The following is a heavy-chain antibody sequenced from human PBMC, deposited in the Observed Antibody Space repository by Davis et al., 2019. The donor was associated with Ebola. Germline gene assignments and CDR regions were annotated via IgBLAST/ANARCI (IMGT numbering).Heavy chain of an antibody. D-gene: IGHD3-10*01. Sequence: MPSETLSLTCAVYGGSFSGYYWSWIRQLPGKGLEWIGEINHSGSTNYNPSLKSRVTISVDTSKNQFSLKLSSVTAADTAVYYCAREGYYYGSGSTNWFDPWGQGTLVTVSS. CDR1: GGSFSGYY. J-gene: IGHJ5*02. V-gene: IGHV4-34*01. CDR2: INHSGST. CDR3: AREGYYYGSGSTNWFDP.